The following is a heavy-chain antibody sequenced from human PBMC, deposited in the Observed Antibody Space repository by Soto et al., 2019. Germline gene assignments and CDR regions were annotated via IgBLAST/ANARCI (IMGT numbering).Heavy chain of an antibody. Sequence: PGGSLRLSCAASGFTFSSYWMSWVRQAPGKGLEWVAVIASDGKDKRYVDSAKGRFTISRDNSKNTVYLQMDSLRGEDTAVYYCAKDGTIGAADYFFDFWGQGSLVTVSS. J-gene: IGHJ4*02. CDR1: GFTFSSYW. CDR3: AKDGTIGAADYFFDF. CDR2: IASDGKDK. D-gene: IGHD6-13*01. V-gene: IGHV3-30*18.